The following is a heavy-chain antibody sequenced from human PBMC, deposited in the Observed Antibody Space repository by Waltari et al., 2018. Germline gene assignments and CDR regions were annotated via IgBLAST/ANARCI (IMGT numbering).Heavy chain of an antibody. V-gene: IGHV4-30-2*01. Sequence: QLQLQESGSGLVKPSQTLSLTCAVSGGSISSGGYSWSWIRQPPGKGLEWIGYIYHSGSTYYNPSLKSRVTISVDRSKNQFSLKLSSVTAADTAVYYCARGGSYCGGDCYSSFDYWGQGTLVTVSS. CDR3: ARGGSYCGGDCYSSFDY. J-gene: IGHJ4*02. D-gene: IGHD2-21*01. CDR2: IYHSGST. CDR1: GGSISSGGYS.